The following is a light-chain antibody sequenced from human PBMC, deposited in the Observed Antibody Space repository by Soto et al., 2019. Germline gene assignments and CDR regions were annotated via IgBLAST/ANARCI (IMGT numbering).Light chain of an antibody. Sequence: EIVLTQSPGTLSLSPGERATLSCRASQSVSSSYLAWYQQKPGQAPRLLIYGASSRATGIPDRFSGSGSGTDFTLTSSRREPEDFAVYYCQQYGSSPATFGGGTKVEIK. CDR1: QSVSSSY. CDR2: GAS. CDR3: QQYGSSPAT. J-gene: IGKJ4*01. V-gene: IGKV3-20*01.